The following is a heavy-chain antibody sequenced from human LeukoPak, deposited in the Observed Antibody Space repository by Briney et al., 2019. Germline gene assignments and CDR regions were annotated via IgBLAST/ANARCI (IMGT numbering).Heavy chain of an antibody. CDR2: INPSGGST. D-gene: IGHD6-25*01. V-gene: IGHV1-46*01. Sequence: ASVKASCKASGYTFTSYYMHWVRQAPGQGLEWMGIINPSGGSTSYAQKFQGRVTMTRDTSTSTVYMELSSLRSEDTAVYYCARGAFHKGRISGRPASPTAHNWFDPWGQGTLVTVSS. CDR3: ARGAFHKGRISGRPASPTAHNWFDP. J-gene: IGHJ5*02. CDR1: GYTFTSYY.